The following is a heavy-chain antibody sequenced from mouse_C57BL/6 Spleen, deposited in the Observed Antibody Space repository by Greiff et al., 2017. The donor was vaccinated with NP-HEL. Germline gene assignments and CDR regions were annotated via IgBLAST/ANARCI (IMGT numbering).Heavy chain of an antibody. Sequence: QVQLKESGPELVKPGASVKISCKASGYAFSSSWMNWVKQRPGKGLEWIGRIYPGDGDTNYNGKFKGKATLTADKSSSTAYMQLSSLTSEDSAVYFCARVGDSSYAMDYWGQGTSVTVFS. D-gene: IGHD3-3*01. CDR2: IYPGDGDT. V-gene: IGHV1-82*01. J-gene: IGHJ4*01. CDR1: GYAFSSSW. CDR3: ARVGDSSYAMDY.